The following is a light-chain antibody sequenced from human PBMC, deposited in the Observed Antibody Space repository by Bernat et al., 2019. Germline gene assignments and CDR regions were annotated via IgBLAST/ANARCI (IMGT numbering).Light chain of an antibody. CDR3: QSYDSSLSGVYV. Sequence: QPVLTHPPSVSGAPGQRVTISCTGSSSNIGAGYDVHWYQQLPGTAPKLLIYGNSNRPSGVPDRFSGSKSGTSASLAITGLQAEDDADYYCQSYDSSLSGVYVFGTGTKVTVL. CDR1: SSNIGAGYD. CDR2: GNS. V-gene: IGLV1-40*01. J-gene: IGLJ1*01.